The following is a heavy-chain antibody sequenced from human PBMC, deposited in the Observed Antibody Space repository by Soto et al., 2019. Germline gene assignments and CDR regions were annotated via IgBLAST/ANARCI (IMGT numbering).Heavy chain of an antibody. CDR2: ISAYNVNT. J-gene: IGHJ4*02. Sequence: QVRLVQSGAEVKKPGASVKVSCKASGYTFTSYGISWVRQAPGHGLEWMGWISAYNVNTNYAQKLQGRVTMTTDTSTSTAYIELRRLRSDDTAVYDCAIEGYYGSGSYPQNIDYWGQGTLVTVSS. CDR3: AIEGYYGSGSYPQNIDY. D-gene: IGHD3-10*01. V-gene: IGHV1-18*01. CDR1: GYTFTSYG.